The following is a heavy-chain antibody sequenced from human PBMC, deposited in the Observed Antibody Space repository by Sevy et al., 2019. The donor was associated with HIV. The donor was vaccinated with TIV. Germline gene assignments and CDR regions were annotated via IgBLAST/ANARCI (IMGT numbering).Heavy chain of an antibody. V-gene: IGHV3-23*01. D-gene: IGHD2-8*01. CDR2: LSFGCGEI. CDR1: GFTFSKYS. CDR3: AREGCTKPHDY. J-gene: IGHJ4*02. Sequence: EGSLRLSCAASGFTFSKYSMSWVRQPPGKGLEWVSTLSFGCGEINYADSVKGRFTISRDNSKSSVYLQMKNPRPEDTAVYYCAREGCTKPHDYWGQGTLVTVSS.